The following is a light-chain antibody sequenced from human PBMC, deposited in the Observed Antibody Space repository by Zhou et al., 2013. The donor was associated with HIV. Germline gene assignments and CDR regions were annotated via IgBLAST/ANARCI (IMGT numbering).Light chain of an antibody. CDR2: GAS. CDR3: QQSYSTPFT. J-gene: IGKJ3*01. CDR1: QTISDY. V-gene: IGKV1-39*01. Sequence: DIQMTQSPSSLSASVGDRVTITCRASQTISDYLNWYQQKPGKAPKLLIYGASSLQSGVPSRFSGSRYGADFTLTIHSLQPDDFATYYCQQSYSTPFTFGPGTTVDIK.